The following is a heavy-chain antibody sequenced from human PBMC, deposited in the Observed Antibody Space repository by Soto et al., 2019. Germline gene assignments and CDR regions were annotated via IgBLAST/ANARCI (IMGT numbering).Heavy chain of an antibody. CDR2: IIPIFGTA. CDR1: GGTFSSYA. V-gene: IGHV1-69*13. D-gene: IGHD6-13*01. Sequence: VKVSCKASGGTFSSYAISWVRQAPGQGLEWMGGIIPIFGTANYAQKFQGRVTITADESTSTAYMELSSLRSEDTAVYYCARGRIKQDSSSWYPYYYGMDVWGQGTTVTVS. CDR3: ARGRIKQDSSSWYPYYYGMDV. J-gene: IGHJ6*02.